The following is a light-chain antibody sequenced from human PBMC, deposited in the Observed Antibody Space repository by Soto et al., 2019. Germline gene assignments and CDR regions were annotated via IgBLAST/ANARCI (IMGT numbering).Light chain of an antibody. J-gene: IGLJ3*02. CDR2: SNN. V-gene: IGLV1-44*01. Sequence: QSVLTQPPSASGTPGQTVTISCSGGTSKIGSNTINWYQHLPGMAPKLLIYSNNQRPSGVPDRFSGSKSGTSASLAISRLQSEDEADFYCRAWDDTLNGRVFGGGTKVTVL. CDR1: TSKIGSNT. CDR3: RAWDDTLNGRV.